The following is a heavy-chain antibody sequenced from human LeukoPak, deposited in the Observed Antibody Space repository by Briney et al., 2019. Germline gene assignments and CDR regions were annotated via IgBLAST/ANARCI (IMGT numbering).Heavy chain of an antibody. CDR2: ISSSGSTI. D-gene: IGHD3-16*01. V-gene: IGHV3-48*03. J-gene: IGHJ6*03. Sequence: GGSLRLSCAASGFTFSSYEMHWVRQAPGKGLEWVSYISSSGSTIYYEDSVKGRFTISRDNAKNSLYLQMNSLKAEDTAVYYCARDALWLIYYMDVWGKGTTVTVSS. CDR3: ARDALWLIYYMDV. CDR1: GFTFSSYE.